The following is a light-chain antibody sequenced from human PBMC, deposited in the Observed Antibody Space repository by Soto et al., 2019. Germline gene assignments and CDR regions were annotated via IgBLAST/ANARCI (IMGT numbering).Light chain of an antibody. V-gene: IGLV2-14*01. CDR1: SSDVGGYNY. CDR2: EVS. CDR3: SSYTSSSTLYV. J-gene: IGLJ1*01. Sequence: QSALTQPASVSGSPGQSITISCTGTSSDVGGYNYVSWYRQYPGKAPKLIIYEVSNRPSGFSNRFSGSKSGNTASLTISGLQPEDEADYYCSSYTSSSTLYVFGTGTKLTVL.